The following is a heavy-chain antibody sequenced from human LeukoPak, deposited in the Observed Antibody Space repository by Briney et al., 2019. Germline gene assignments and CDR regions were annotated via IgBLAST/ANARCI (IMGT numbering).Heavy chain of an antibody. CDR3: ARGGGRDIVVVPAAISRHYYFDY. Sequence: SETLSLTCTVSGGSISSGDYYGSWIRQPPGKGLERIWYIYYSGSTYYNPSLKSRVNISVDTSKNQFSLKLSSVTAADTAVYYCARGGGRDIVVVPAAISRHYYFDYWGQGTLVTVSS. D-gene: IGHD2-2*02. CDR2: IYYSGST. J-gene: IGHJ4*02. CDR1: GGSISSGDYY. V-gene: IGHV4-30-4*08.